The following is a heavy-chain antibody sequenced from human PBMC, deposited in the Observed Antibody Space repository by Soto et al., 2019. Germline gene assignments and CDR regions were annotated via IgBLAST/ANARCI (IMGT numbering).Heavy chain of an antibody. CDR3: ARDGVPTHQATINDYYYYYYMDV. V-gene: IGHV3-7*01. D-gene: IGHD5-12*01. Sequence: PGGSLRLSCAASGFTFSSYWMSWVRQAPGKGLEWVANIKQDGSEKYYVDSVKGRFTISRDNAKNSLYLQMNSLRAEDTAVYYCARDGVPTHQATINDYYYYYYMDVWGKGTTVTVSS. J-gene: IGHJ6*03. CDR2: IKQDGSEK. CDR1: GFTFSSYW.